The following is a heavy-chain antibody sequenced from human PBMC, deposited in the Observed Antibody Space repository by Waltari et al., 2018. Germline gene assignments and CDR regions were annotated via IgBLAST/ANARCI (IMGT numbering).Heavy chain of an antibody. CDR2: ILYPETTVT. D-gene: IGHD7-27*01. CDR3: ARWGPGAFDI. CDR1: GDSLNNYY. V-gene: IGHV4-59*13. J-gene: IGHJ3*02. Sequence: QVQLQESGPGPVKSSETLSLSCSVSGDSLNNYYWTWVRQPPGQGLEYIGYILYPETTVTHYSPSFRGRATIVLDMSKNEVYLRLTSMTAADTAVYFCARWGPGAFDIWGRGTLVTASS.